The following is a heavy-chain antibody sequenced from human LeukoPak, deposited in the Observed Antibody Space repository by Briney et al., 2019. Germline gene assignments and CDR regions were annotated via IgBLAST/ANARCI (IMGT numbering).Heavy chain of an antibody. Sequence: SETLSLTCTVSGASISSHYWSWIRQPPEKGLEWLAYISYSGRTNYNPSLKSRVAISIDPSKNQFSLKLTSVSAADTAVYYCARDVPVQTSDAFDIWGQGTMVTVSS. D-gene: IGHD1-1*01. CDR3: ARDVPVQTSDAFDI. V-gene: IGHV4-59*11. CDR1: GASISSHY. J-gene: IGHJ3*02. CDR2: ISYSGRT.